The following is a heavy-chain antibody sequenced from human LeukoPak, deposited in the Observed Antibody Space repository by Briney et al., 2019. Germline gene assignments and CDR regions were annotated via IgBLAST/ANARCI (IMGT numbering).Heavy chain of an antibody. CDR3: ARGRDKGDY. V-gene: IGHV1-18*01. CDR2: ISAYNGNT. Sequence: ASVTVSCKASGYTFINSGITWARQAPGQGLEWMGWISAYNGNTDYAQKFQGRVTMTTDTSTTTAYMHLTSLSSDDTAVYYCARGRDKGDYWGQGTLVTVSS. J-gene: IGHJ4*02. CDR1: GYTFINSG.